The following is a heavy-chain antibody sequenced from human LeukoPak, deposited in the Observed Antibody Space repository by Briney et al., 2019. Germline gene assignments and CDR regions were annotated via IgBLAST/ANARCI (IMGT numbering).Heavy chain of an antibody. CDR1: GFTFSSYG. Sequence: GGSLRLSCAASGFTFSSYGMHWGREAPGKGLEWVAVIWYDGSNKYYADSVKGRFTISRDNSKNTLYLQMNSLRAEDTAVYYCARDSRGMDVWGKGTAVTVSS. CDR2: IWYDGSNK. V-gene: IGHV3-33*01. CDR3: ARDSRGMDV. J-gene: IGHJ6*04.